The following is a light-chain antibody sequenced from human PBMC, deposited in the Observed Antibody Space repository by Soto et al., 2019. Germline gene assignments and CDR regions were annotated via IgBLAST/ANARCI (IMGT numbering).Light chain of an antibody. CDR3: TSYTSTSTYV. CDR2: DVT. CDR1: SSDVGAYNY. J-gene: IGLJ1*01. V-gene: IGLV2-14*01. Sequence: QSVLTQPASVSGPPGQSITISCTGTSSDVGAYNYVSWYQHHPGKAPRLVIYDVTNRTSGISDRFSGSKSGNTASLTISGLLAEDDADYYCTSYTSTSTYVFGTGTQLTVL.